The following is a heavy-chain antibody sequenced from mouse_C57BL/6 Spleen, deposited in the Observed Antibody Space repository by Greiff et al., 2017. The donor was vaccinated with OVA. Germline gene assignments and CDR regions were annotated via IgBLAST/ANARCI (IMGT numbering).Heavy chain of an antibody. J-gene: IGHJ2*01. Sequence: EVTVVESGGGLVKPGGSLKLSCAASGFTFSDYGLHWVRQAPEQGLEWVAYISSGSSTIYYADTVKGRFTISRDNAKNTLFLQMTSLRSEDTAMYYCARDLLCDYWGQGTTLTVSS. V-gene: IGHV5-17*01. CDR2: ISSGSSTI. CDR1: GFTFSDYG. D-gene: IGHD2-1*01. CDR3: ARDLLCDY.